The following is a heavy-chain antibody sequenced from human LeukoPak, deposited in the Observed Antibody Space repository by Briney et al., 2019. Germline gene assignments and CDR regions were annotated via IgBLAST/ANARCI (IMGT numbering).Heavy chain of an antibody. CDR2: FYKSGSS. D-gene: IGHD4-17*01. J-gene: IGHJ3*02. V-gene: IGHV4-39*01. CDR3: ARHKPDYDYGDYESAFDI. Sequence: SETLSLTCTVSGGSISSSSFYWGWIRQPPGKGLEWIGNFYKSGSSSYNSSLKSRVTISVDTSKNQFSLKLSSVTAADTAVYYCARHKPDYDYGDYESAFDIWGQGTMVTVSS. CDR1: GGSISSSSFY.